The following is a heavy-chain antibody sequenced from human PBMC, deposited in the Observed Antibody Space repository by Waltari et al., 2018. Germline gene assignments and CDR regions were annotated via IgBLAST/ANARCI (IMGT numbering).Heavy chain of an antibody. D-gene: IGHD4-17*01. CDR3: ARGVYGDYAVDY. CDR2: INHSGST. V-gene: IGHV4-34*01. CDR1: GGSFRGYY. Sequence: QVQLQQWGAGLLKPSETLSLTCAVYGGSFRGYYWSWIRQPPGKGLEWIGEINHSGSTNDNPSLKSRVTISVDTSKNQFSLKLSSVTAADTAVYYCARGVYGDYAVDYWGQGTLVTVSS. J-gene: IGHJ4*02.